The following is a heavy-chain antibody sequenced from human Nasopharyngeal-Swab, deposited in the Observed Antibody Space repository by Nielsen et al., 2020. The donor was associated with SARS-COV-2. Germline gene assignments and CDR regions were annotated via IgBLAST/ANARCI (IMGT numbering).Heavy chain of an antibody. J-gene: IGHJ4*02. CDR1: GDSISSDNW. CDR2: VHHSGGT. D-gene: IGHD1-26*01. V-gene: IGHV4-4*02. Sequence: SETLSLTCAVSGDSISSDNWWGWVRQTPGKGPEWIGEVHHSGGTNYNSSLESRATISVDKSKNHFSLQLRSVTAADTAVYYCARGGAESFDPTEGLDYWGQGTLVTVSS. CDR3: ARGGAESFDPTEGLDY.